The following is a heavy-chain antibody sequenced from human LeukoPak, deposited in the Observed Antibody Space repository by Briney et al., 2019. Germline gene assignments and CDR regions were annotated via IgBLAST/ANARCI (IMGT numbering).Heavy chain of an antibody. CDR2: ISGSGGST. V-gene: IGHV3-23*01. Sequence: GGSLRLSCAASGFTFSSYAMSWVRQAPGKGLEWVSAISGSGGSTYYADSVKGRFTISRDNSKNTLYLQMNSLRAEDTAVYYYAKPTTVTADYYYGVDVWGQGTMVTVSS. CDR1: GFTFSSYA. D-gene: IGHD4-17*01. J-gene: IGHJ6*02. CDR3: AKPTTVTADYYYGVDV.